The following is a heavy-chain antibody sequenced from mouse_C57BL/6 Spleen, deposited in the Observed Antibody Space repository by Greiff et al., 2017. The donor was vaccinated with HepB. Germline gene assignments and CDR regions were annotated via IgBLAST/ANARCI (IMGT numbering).Heavy chain of an antibody. Sequence: EVQLQQSGPELVKPGASVKIPCKASGYTFTDYNMDWVKQSHGKSLEWIGDINPNNGGTIYNQKFKGKATLTVDKSSSTAYMELRSLTSEDTAVYYGERPGGDDYDEGFAYWGQGTLVTVSA. D-gene: IGHD2-4*01. CDR2: INPNNGGT. CDR1: GYTFTDYN. CDR3: ERPGGDDYDEGFAY. V-gene: IGHV1-18*01. J-gene: IGHJ3*01.